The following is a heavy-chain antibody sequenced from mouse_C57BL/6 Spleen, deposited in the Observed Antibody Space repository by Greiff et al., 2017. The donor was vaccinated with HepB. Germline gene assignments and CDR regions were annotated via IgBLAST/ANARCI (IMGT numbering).Heavy chain of an antibody. Sequence: EVNVVESEGGLVQPGSSMKLSCTASGFTFSDYYMAWVRQVPEKGLEWVANINYDGSSTYYLDSLKSRFIISRDNAKNILYLQMSSLKSEDTATYYCARAGLFDYWGQGTTLTVSS. CDR1: GFTFSDYY. CDR2: INYDGSST. CDR3: ARAGLFDY. V-gene: IGHV5-16*01. J-gene: IGHJ2*01.